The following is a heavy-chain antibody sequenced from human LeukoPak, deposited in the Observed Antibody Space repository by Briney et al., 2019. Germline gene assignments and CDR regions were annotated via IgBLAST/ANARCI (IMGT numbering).Heavy chain of an antibody. CDR2: IYYSGST. Sequence: SETLSLTCAVYGESFSGYYWSWIRQPPGKGLEWIGYIYYSGSTNYNPSLKSRVTISVDTSKNQFSLKLSSVTAADTAVYYCARAYDTSGYYIAFDIWGQGTMVTVSS. CDR1: GESFSGYY. D-gene: IGHD3-22*01. V-gene: IGHV4-59*01. CDR3: ARAYDTSGYYIAFDI. J-gene: IGHJ3*02.